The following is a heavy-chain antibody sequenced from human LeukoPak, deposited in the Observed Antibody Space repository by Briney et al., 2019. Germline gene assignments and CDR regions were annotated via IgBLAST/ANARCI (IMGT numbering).Heavy chain of an antibody. CDR1: GYTFTSYG. V-gene: IGHV1-2*02. D-gene: IGHD6-25*01. Sequence: ASVTVSCKASGYTFTSYGISWVRQAPGQGLEWMGWINPNINGTNYAQKFQGRVTMTGDRSISTAYMELSRLRSDDTAVYYCARERTPGSGYGVDYWGQGTVVTVSS. CDR2: INPNINGT. J-gene: IGHJ4*02. CDR3: ARERTPGSGYGVDY.